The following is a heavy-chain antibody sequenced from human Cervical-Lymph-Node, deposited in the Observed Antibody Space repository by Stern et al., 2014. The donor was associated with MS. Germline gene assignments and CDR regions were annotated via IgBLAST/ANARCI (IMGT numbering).Heavy chain of an antibody. D-gene: IGHD3-22*01. Sequence: VQLVESGGGVVHPGRSPRLSCAAYGFTFSGHGLHWVRPAPGKGLEWVALISYDGSNKWYADSVKGRFTISRDSSSNTMFLQMNNLRLEDTAVYYCARDGPYYDHNGRGDAFDVWGQGAMVTVSS. V-gene: IGHV3-33*05. CDR1: GFTFSGHG. CDR2: ISYDGSNK. J-gene: IGHJ3*01. CDR3: ARDGPYYDHNGRGDAFDV.